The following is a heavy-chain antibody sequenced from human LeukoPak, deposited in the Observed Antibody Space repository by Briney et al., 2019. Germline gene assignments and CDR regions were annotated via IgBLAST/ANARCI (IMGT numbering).Heavy chain of an antibody. CDR3: AKDRDFGGYFDY. D-gene: IGHD4-23*01. Sequence: GGSLRLSCAAFGFTFNTYAINWVRQAPGKGLEWVSTISGSGVMSYYADSVKGRFTISRDNSKNTLYLQMNSLRAEDTAIYYCAKDRDFGGYFDYWGQGTLVTVSS. CDR1: GFTFNTYA. CDR2: ISGSGVMS. J-gene: IGHJ4*02. V-gene: IGHV3-23*01.